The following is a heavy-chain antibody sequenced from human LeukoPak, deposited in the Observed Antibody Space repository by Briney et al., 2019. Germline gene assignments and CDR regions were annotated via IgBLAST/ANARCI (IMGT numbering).Heavy chain of an antibody. V-gene: IGHV4-59*01. CDR2: ICYSRTT. Sequence: PSETLSLTCTVYGGSISNYHWNWLRPPPGQGLELMGNICYSRTTNYNHSLKRRTSIPVDTSNNQFPLKLSSVTAADTAVYCARGRKFTSGQRVTELGSGYSDYWGQGTLVTVSS. J-gene: IGHJ4*02. CDR1: GGSISNYH. CDR3: ARGRKFTSGQRVTELGSGYSDY. D-gene: IGHD3-10*01.